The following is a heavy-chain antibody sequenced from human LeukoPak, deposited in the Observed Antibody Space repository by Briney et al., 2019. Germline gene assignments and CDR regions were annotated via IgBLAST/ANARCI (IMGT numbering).Heavy chain of an antibody. CDR3: ARAHPVGASYYYYMDV. CDR2: ISSSSSTI. J-gene: IGHJ6*03. Sequence: PGGSLRLSCAASGFTFSSYDMSWVRQAPGKGLEWVSYISSSSSTIYYADSVKGRFTISRDNAKNSLYLQMNSLRAEDTAVYYCARAHPVGASYYYYMDVWGKGTTVTVSS. V-gene: IGHV3-48*01. CDR1: GFTFSSYD. D-gene: IGHD1-26*01.